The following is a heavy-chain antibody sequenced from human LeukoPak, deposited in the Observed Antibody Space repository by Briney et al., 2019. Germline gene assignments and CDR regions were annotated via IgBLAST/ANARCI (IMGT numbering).Heavy chain of an antibody. V-gene: IGHV4-34*01. D-gene: IGHD2/OR15-2a*01. CDR2: INHSGST. Sequence: SETLSLTCAVYGGSFSGYYWSWIRQPPGEGLEWIGEINHSGSTNYNPSLKSRVTISVDTSKNQFSLKLSSVTAADTAVYYCARFSFAIDYWGQGTLVTVSS. CDR1: GGSFSGYY. CDR3: ARFSFAIDY. J-gene: IGHJ4*02.